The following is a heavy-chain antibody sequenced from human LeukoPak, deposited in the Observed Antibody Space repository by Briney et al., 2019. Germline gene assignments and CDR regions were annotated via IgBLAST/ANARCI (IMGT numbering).Heavy chain of an antibody. J-gene: IGHJ3*02. D-gene: IGHD3-3*01. V-gene: IGHV1-18*01. CDR1: GGTFSSYA. CDR2: ISAYNGNT. Sequence: ASMKVSCKASGGTFSSYAISWVRQAPGQGLEWMGWISAYNGNTNYAQKLQGRVTMTTDTSTSTAYMELRSLRSDDTAVYYCARVLGDYDFWSGYLTPAAFDIWGQGTMVTVSS. CDR3: ARVLGDYDFWSGYLTPAAFDI.